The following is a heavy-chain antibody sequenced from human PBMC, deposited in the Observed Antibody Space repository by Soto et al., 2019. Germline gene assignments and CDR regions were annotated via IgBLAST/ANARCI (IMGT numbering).Heavy chain of an antibody. Sequence: EVQLVESGGGLVKPGGSLRLSCAASGFTFSSYSMNWVRQAPGKGLEWVSSISSSSSYIYYADSVKGRFTISRDNAKNSQYLQMNSLRAEDTAVYYCARTEGVATPGYFDYWGQGTLVTVSS. CDR2: ISSSSSYI. CDR1: GFTFSSYS. J-gene: IGHJ4*02. CDR3: ARTEGVATPGYFDY. V-gene: IGHV3-21*01. D-gene: IGHD5-12*01.